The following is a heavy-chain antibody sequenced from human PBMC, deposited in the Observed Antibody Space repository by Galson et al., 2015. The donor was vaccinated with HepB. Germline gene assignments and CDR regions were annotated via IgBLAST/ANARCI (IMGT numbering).Heavy chain of an antibody. V-gene: IGHV4-61*01. Sequence: ETLSLTCSVSGSPISSGSHYWIWVRQPPGRRPEWIGYIFYSGSTNFNPSLRSRVTMSVDTSKNQFSLSLRSVTVADTAVYYCARGFGARIQTLDSWGQGTLVTVSS. D-gene: IGHD3-10*01. CDR3: ARGFGARIQTLDS. J-gene: IGHJ4*02. CDR2: IFYSGST. CDR1: GSPISSGSHY.